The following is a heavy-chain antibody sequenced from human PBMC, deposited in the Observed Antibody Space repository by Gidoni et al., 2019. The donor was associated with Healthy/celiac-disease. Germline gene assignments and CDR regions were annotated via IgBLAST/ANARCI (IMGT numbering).Heavy chain of an antibody. J-gene: IGHJ3*02. CDR2: ISSSSSPI. Sequence: EVQLVESGGGLVQPGGSPRLSCAASGFTFSSYSMNWVRQAPGQGLEWVSYISSSSSPIYYTDSVKGRFTISRDNAKNSLYLQMNSLRDEDTAVYYCARELYCGGDCYHPFDAFDIWGQGTMVTVSS. D-gene: IGHD2-21*02. CDR3: ARELYCGGDCYHPFDAFDI. V-gene: IGHV3-48*02. CDR1: GFTFSSYS.